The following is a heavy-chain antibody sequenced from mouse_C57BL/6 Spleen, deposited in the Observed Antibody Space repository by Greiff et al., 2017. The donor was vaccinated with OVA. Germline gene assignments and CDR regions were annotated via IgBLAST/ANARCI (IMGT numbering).Heavy chain of an antibody. CDR3: ARMANYYGSRGY. CDR2: IDPSDSYT. Sequence: QVQLQQPGAELVRPGTSVKLSCKASGYTFTSYWMHWVKQRPGQGLEWIGVIDPSDSYTNYNQKFKGKATLTVDTSSSTAYMQLSSLTSEDSAVDDCARMANYYGSRGYWGQGTTLTVSS. CDR1: GYTFTSYW. D-gene: IGHD1-1*01. J-gene: IGHJ2*01. V-gene: IGHV1-59*01.